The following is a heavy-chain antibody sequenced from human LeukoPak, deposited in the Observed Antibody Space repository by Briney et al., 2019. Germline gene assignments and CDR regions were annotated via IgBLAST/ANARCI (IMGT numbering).Heavy chain of an antibody. CDR1: GGSISSYY. Sequence: PSETLSLTCTVSGGSISSYYWSWIRQPPGKALEWLGYIYYSGSTNYNPSLKSRITISVDTSKNQFSLKLSSVTAADTAVYYCARGRGGSYYYWGQGTLVTVSS. J-gene: IGHJ4*02. D-gene: IGHD1-26*01. CDR3: ARGRGGSYYY. V-gene: IGHV4-59*01. CDR2: IYYSGST.